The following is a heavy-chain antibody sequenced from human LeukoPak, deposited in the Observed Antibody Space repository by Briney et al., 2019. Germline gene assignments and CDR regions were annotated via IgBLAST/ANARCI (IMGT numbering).Heavy chain of an antibody. CDR1: GITFSESW. J-gene: IGHJ6*02. CDR2: IKEDGSQK. V-gene: IGHV3-7*01. Sequence: GGSLRLSCVTSGITFSESWMSWVRQAPGKGLEWVADIKEDGSQKDYVDSVKGRFTISRDNAKNSLYLQMHSLRAEDTAVYYCSTYSNWVGGDVWGQGTTVSLSS. CDR3: STYSNWVGGDV. D-gene: IGHD7-27*01.